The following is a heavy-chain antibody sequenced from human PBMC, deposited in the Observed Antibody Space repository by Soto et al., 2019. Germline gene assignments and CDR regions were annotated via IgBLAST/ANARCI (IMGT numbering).Heavy chain of an antibody. V-gene: IGHV3-23*01. CDR1: GFTVSRDA. Sequence: GGSLTLSRAGSGFTVSRDAMSWVRQAPGRCLEWVSAISGSGGSTYYADSVKGRFTISRDNAKNTLYLQMNSLRAEDTAVYYCAKDLLEWELPPQLVIDYWGQGTLVTVSS. J-gene: IGHJ4*02. CDR2: ISGSGGST. CDR3: AKDLLEWELPPQLVIDY. D-gene: IGHD1-26*01.